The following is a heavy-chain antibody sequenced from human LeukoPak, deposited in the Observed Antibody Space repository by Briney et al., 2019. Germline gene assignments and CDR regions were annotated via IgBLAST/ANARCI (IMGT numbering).Heavy chain of an antibody. J-gene: IGHJ4*02. CDR1: GFTFSSYG. V-gene: IGHV3-30*18. CDR3: AKKRALGEVEYSSSYFDY. D-gene: IGHD6-6*01. CDR2: ISYDGSNR. Sequence: GRSLRLSCAASGFTFSSYGMHWVRQAPGRGLEWVAVISYDGSNRYYADSVKGRFTISRDNSKNTLYLQMNSLRAEDTAVYYCAKKRALGEVEYSSSYFDYWGQGTLVTVSS.